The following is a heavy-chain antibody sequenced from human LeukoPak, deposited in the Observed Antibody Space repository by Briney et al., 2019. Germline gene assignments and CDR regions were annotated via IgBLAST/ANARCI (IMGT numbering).Heavy chain of an antibody. V-gene: IGHV3-48*04. CDR3: ARQYGGKSGYYFYYYMDV. CDR1: GFTFSNYA. D-gene: IGHD4-23*01. CDR2: ISSTGSTI. J-gene: IGHJ6*03. Sequence: GGSLRLSCVASGFTFSNYAVNWVRQAPGKGLEWVSYISSTGSTIYYADSVKGRFTISRDNARKSLYLQMNSLRAEDTAVYYCARQYGGKSGYYFYYYMDVWGKGTTVTVSS.